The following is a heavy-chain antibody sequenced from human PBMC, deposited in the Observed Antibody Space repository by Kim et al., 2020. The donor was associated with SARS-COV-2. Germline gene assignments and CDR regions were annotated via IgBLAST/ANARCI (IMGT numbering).Heavy chain of an antibody. CDR3: ARASDYYGSGGPPNYGMDV. CDR1: GYTFTSYA. Sequence: ASVKVSCKASGYTFTSYAMHWVRQAPGQRLEWMGWINAGNGNTKYSQKFQGRVTITRDTSASTAYMELSSLRSEDTAVYYCARASDYYGSGGPPNYGMDVWGQGTTVTVSS. J-gene: IGHJ6*02. D-gene: IGHD3-10*01. CDR2: INAGNGNT. V-gene: IGHV1-3*01.